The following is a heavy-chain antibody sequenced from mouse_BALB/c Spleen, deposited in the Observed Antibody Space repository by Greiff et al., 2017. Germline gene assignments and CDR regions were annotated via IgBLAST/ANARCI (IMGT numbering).Heavy chain of an antibody. V-gene: IGHV5-6-4*01. CDR1: GFTFSSYS. D-gene: IGHD2-14*01. CDR2: ISSGGSYT. CDR3: TREGYGFDY. Sequence: EVMLVESGGGLVKPGGSLKLSCAASGFTFSSYSMSWVRQTPEKRLEWVATISSGGSYTYYPDSVKGRFTISRDNAKNTLYLQMSSLKSEDTAMYYCTREGYGFDYWGQGTTLTVSS. J-gene: IGHJ2*01.